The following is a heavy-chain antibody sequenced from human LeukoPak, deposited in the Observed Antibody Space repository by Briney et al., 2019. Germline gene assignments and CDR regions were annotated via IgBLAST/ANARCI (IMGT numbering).Heavy chain of an antibody. Sequence: TGRSLRLSCAASGFTFDDYAMHWVRQAPGEGLEWVSGISWNSGSIGYADSVKGRFTISRDSAKNSLYLQMNSLRAEDTALYYCAKGGVVVADHFDYWGQGTLVTVSS. CDR1: GFTFDDYA. CDR3: AKGGVVVADHFDY. D-gene: IGHD2-15*01. J-gene: IGHJ4*02. CDR2: ISWNSGSI. V-gene: IGHV3-9*01.